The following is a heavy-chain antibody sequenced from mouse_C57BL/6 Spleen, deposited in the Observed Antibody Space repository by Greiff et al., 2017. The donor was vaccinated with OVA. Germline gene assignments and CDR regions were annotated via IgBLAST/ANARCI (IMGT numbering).Heavy chain of an antibody. CDR3: ARGMVTTLYYYAMDY. CDR2: IDPSDSYT. D-gene: IGHD2-1*01. CDR1: GYTFTSYW. J-gene: IGHJ4*01. Sequence: VQLQQPGAELVKPGASVKLSCKASGYTFTSYWMQWVKQRPGQGLEWIGEIDPSDSYTNYNQKFKGKATLTVDTSSSTAYMQLSSLTSEDSAVYYCARGMVTTLYYYAMDYWGQGTSVTVSS. V-gene: IGHV1-50*01.